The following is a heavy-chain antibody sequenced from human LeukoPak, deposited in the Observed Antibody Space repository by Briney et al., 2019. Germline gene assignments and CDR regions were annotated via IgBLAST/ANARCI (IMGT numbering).Heavy chain of an antibody. CDR2: IRSKAYGGTT. D-gene: IGHD5-24*01. Sequence: GGSLRLSCTASGFTFGNYAMSWVRQAPGKGLEWVGFIRSKAYGGTTEYAASVKGRFTISRDDSKSIVYLQMNSLKTEDTAVYYCTSSRDGYNFYFDYWGQGTLVTVSS. CDR1: GFTFGNYA. V-gene: IGHV3-49*04. J-gene: IGHJ4*02. CDR3: TSSRDGYNFYFDY.